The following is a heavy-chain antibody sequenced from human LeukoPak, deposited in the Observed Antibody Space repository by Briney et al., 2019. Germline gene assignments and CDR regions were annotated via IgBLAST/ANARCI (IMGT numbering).Heavy chain of an antibody. CDR3: ARTMVRGVLYYFDY. Sequence: PGGSLRLSCAASGFTLSSYSINWVRQAPGKGLEWVSSISSSSSYIYYADSVKGRFTISRDNAKNSLYLQMNSLRAEDTAVYYCARTMVRGVLYYFDYWGQGTLVTVSS. V-gene: IGHV3-21*01. CDR2: ISSSSSYI. CDR1: GFTLSSYS. J-gene: IGHJ4*02. D-gene: IGHD3-10*01.